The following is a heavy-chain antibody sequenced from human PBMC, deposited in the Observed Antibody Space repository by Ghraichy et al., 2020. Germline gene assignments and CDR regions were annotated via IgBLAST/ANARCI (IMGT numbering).Heavy chain of an antibody. CDR2: IYYRRST. D-gene: IGHD6-19*01. CDR1: DDSITSHY. J-gene: IGHJ4*02. V-gene: IGHV4-59*08. Sequence: PETLSLTCSVSDDSITSHYWIWLRQPPGGGLEWIGQIYYRRSTSYNSSLRGRVSMSVDTSQNQISLKVNSVTAADTAVYFCARRDDGSGWYYIDSWGQGTLVSVSS. CDR3: ARRDDGSGWYYIDS.